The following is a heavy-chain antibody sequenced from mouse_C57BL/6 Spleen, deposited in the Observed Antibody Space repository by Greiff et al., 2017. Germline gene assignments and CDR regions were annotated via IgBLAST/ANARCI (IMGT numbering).Heavy chain of an antibody. Sequence: LQQSGASVKISCKASGYAFSSYWMNWVKQRPGKGLEWIGQIYPGDGDTNYNGKFKGKATLTADKSSSTAYMQLSSLTSEDSAVYFCAREIYYGNSLCYFDYWGQGTTLTVSS. V-gene: IGHV1-80*01. D-gene: IGHD2-1*01. CDR3: AREIYYGNSLCYFDY. J-gene: IGHJ2*01. CDR1: GYAFSSYW. CDR2: IYPGDGDT.